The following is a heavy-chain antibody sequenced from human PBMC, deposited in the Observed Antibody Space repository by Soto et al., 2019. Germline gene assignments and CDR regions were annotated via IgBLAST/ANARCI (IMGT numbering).Heavy chain of an antibody. V-gene: IGHV4-31*03. CDR3: ARGGASSQWFDP. CDR2: INHSGTT. CDR1: GGSITGGYY. J-gene: IGHJ5*02. D-gene: IGHD2-15*01. Sequence: SETLSLTCTVSGGSITGGYYWSWIRQHPGKGPEWIGFINHSGTTSYNLSLKSRVTMSVDTSANQFSLRLNSVTAADTAVYYCARGGASSQWFDPWGQGTLVTVSS.